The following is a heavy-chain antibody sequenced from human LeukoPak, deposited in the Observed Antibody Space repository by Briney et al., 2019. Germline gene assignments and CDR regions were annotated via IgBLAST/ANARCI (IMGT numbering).Heavy chain of an antibody. CDR3: ARVLNGDTLFDY. V-gene: IGHV3-21*01. J-gene: IGHJ4*02. CDR1: GFTFSSYS. CDR2: ISSSSSYI. Sequence: AGTLRLSCAASGFTFSSYSMNWLGPAQGKGLKWVSSISSSSSYIYYADSVKGRFTISRDNATNSLYLQMNSLRAEDTAVYYCARVLNGDTLFDYGGQGTLVTVSS. D-gene: IGHD4-17*01.